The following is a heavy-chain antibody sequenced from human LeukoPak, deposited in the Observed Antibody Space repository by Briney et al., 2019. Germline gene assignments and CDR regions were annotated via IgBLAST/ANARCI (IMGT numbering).Heavy chain of an antibody. D-gene: IGHD3-16*02. V-gene: IGHV4-39*07. Sequence: PSETLSLTCTVSGGSISSSSYYWGWIRQPPGKGLEWIGTIYYNGNTFYNPSLKSRVTLSVDTSKNQFSLKLSSVTAADTAVYYCARAAPPYYVWGSYRYYYGMDVWGQGTTVTVSS. CDR2: IYYNGNT. J-gene: IGHJ6*02. CDR1: GGSISSSSYY. CDR3: ARAAPPYYVWGSYRYYYGMDV.